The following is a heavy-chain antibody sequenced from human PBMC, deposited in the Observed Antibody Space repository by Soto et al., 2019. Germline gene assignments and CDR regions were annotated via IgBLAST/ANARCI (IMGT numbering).Heavy chain of an antibody. CDR3: AIETYYYDSSGYDYFDY. Sequence: QVHLVQSGAEVKKPGASVKVSCKASGYTFTSYGISWVRQAPGQGLEWMGWISAYNGNTNYAQKLQGRVTMTTDTSTSTAYMELRSLRSDDTAVYYCAIETYYYDSSGYDYFDYWGQGTLVTVSS. D-gene: IGHD3-22*01. CDR2: ISAYNGNT. V-gene: IGHV1-18*01. CDR1: GYTFTSYG. J-gene: IGHJ4*02.